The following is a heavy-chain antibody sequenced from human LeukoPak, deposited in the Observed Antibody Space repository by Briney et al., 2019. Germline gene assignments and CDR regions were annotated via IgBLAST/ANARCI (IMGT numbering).Heavy chain of an antibody. Sequence: GGSLRLSYAVSGFTFNNYWMSWVRQAPGKGLEWVTNIKQDGTEKYYVDSVKGRFTISRDNAKNSLYLQMNSLRAEDTAVYYCARANWSGIGFYFDYWGQGTLVTASS. CDR2: IKQDGTEK. CDR1: GFTFNNYW. V-gene: IGHV3-7*01. J-gene: IGHJ4*02. D-gene: IGHD6-13*01. CDR3: ARANWSGIGFYFDY.